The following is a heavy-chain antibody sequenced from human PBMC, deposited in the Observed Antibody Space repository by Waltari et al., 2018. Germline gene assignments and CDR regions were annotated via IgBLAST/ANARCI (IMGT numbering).Heavy chain of an antibody. V-gene: IGHV4-30-4*08. CDR1: GSYISSGDYY. CDR2: IHYSGNA. Sequence: QVQLQESGPGLVKPSQTLSLTCTVSGSYISSGDYYWSWIRQPPGKGREWMGSIHYSGNAYYNPSLKSRVTITGATSNNQFSRKRSSVTAADTAGYYCAREGEQLGFDYWGQGTLVNVSS. D-gene: IGHD6-6*01. CDR3: AREGEQLGFDY. J-gene: IGHJ4*02.